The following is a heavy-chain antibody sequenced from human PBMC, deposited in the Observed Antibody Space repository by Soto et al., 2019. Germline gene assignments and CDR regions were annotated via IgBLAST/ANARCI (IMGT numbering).Heavy chain of an antibody. CDR1: GGSISSYY. CDR2: LYYSGST. CDR3: ARRYGSCFDY. V-gene: IGHV4-59*08. J-gene: IGHJ4*02. D-gene: IGHD5-18*01. Sequence: QVQLQESGPGLVKPSETLSLTCTVSGGSISSYYWSWIRQPPGKGLELIGYLYYSGSTNYNPSLKRRVTISVDSSKNQFSPKLSSVTAADTAVYYCARRYGSCFDYWGQGTLGTVSS.